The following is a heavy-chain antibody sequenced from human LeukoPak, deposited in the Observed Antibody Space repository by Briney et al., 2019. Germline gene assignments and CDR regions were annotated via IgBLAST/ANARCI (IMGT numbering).Heavy chain of an antibody. CDR2: ISYDGSNK. Sequence: PGGSLRLSCAASGFTFSSYAMHWVRQAPGKGLEWVAVISYDGSNKYYADSVKGRFTISRDNSKNTLYLQMNSLRAEDTAVYYCARDLLAVAGSVTAYWGQGTLVTVSS. D-gene: IGHD6-19*01. J-gene: IGHJ4*02. CDR3: ARDLLAVAGSVTAY. CDR1: GFTFSSYA. V-gene: IGHV3-30-3*01.